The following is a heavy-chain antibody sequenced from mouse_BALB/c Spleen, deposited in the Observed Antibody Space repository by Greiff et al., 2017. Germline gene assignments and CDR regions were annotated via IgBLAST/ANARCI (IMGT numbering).Heavy chain of an antibody. Sequence: EVQLVESGGGLVKPGGSLKLSCAASGFTFSSYAMSWVRQTPEKRLEWVASISSGGSTYYPDSVKGRFTISRDNARNILYLQMSSLRSEDTAMYYCARGSTMITFAYWGQGTLVTVSA. D-gene: IGHD2-4*01. CDR1: GFTFSSYA. CDR2: ISSGGST. V-gene: IGHV5-6-5*01. CDR3: ARGSTMITFAY. J-gene: IGHJ3*01.